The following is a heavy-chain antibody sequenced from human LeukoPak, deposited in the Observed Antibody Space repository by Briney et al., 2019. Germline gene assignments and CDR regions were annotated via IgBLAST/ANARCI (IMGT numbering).Heavy chain of an antibody. Sequence: SQTLSLTCAVSGGSISSGRYSWSWFRQPPGKGLEWIGYIYHSGSTYYNPSLKSRVTISVDRSKNQFSLKLSSVTAADTAVYYCARAGEQLGNWFDPWGQGTLVTVSS. V-gene: IGHV4-30-2*01. D-gene: IGHD6-6*01. CDR2: IYHSGST. CDR1: GGSISSGRYS. J-gene: IGHJ5*02. CDR3: ARAGEQLGNWFDP.